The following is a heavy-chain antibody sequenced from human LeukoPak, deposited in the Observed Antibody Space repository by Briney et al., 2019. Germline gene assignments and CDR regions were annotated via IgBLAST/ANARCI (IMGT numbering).Heavy chain of an antibody. D-gene: IGHD6-19*01. Sequence: PGGSLRLSCAASGFTFSGSAMHWVRQASGKGLEWVGRIRSKANSYATAYAASVKGRFTISRDDSKNTAYLQMNSLRAEDTALYYCAKIGWDDAFDIWGQGTMVTVSS. CDR3: AKIGWDDAFDI. V-gene: IGHV3-73*01. CDR2: IRSKANSYAT. CDR1: GFTFSGSA. J-gene: IGHJ3*02.